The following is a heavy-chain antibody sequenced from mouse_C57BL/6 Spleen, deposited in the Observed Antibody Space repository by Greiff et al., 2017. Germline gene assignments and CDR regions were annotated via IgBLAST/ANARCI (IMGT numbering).Heavy chain of an antibody. CDR2: ISDGGSYT. D-gene: IGHD4-1*01. V-gene: IGHV5-4*01. CDR3: ARDPGTHFDY. CDR1: GFTFSSYA. J-gene: IGHJ2*01. Sequence: EVKLMESGGGLVKPGGSLKLSCAASGFTFSSYAMSWVRQTPEKRLEWVATISDGGSYTYYPDNVQGRFTISRDNAKNNLYLQMSHLKSEDTAMYYCARDPGTHFDYWGQGTTLTVSS.